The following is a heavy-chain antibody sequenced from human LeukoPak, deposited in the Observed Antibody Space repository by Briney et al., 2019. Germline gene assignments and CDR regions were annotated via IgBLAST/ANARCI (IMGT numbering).Heavy chain of an antibody. V-gene: IGHV4-34*01. Sequence: PSETLSLTCVVDGGSFNDYYWNWIRQPPGKGLEWIGEINHSGRTNYNPSLKSRVSTSVDTSKNQFSLSLRSVTAADTAVYYCASAYYDILGGHFDYWGQGNLVTVSS. CDR1: GGSFNDYY. CDR2: INHSGRT. CDR3: ASAYYDILGGHFDY. D-gene: IGHD3-9*01. J-gene: IGHJ4*02.